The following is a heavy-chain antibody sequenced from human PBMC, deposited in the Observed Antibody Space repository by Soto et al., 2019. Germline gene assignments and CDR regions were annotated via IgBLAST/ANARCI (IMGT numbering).Heavy chain of an antibody. CDR2: ISSSSSTI. CDR3: XRGGYYDSSGYYSYFDY. CDR1: GFTFSSYS. V-gene: IGHV3-48*02. D-gene: IGHD3-22*01. Sequence: HPGGSLRLSCAASGFTFSSYSMNWVRQAPGKGLEWVSYISSSSSTIYYADSVKGRFTISRDNAKNSLYLQMNSLRDEDTAVYYCXRGGYYDSSGYYSYFDYWGQGTLVTVSS. J-gene: IGHJ4*02.